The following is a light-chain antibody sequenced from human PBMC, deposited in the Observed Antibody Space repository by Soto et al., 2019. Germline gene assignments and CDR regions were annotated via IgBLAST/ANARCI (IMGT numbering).Light chain of an antibody. J-gene: IGKJ4*01. V-gene: IGKV3-15*01. CDR2: GAA. Sequence: EIVMTQSPATLSVSPGERATLSCRASQSVSSNLAWYQQKPGQAPRLLIYGAATRATGIPARFSGSGSGTEFTITISSMQSEDVAVYYCQQYNNGPPLTFGGGTKVESK. CDR3: QQYNNGPPLT. CDR1: QSVSSN.